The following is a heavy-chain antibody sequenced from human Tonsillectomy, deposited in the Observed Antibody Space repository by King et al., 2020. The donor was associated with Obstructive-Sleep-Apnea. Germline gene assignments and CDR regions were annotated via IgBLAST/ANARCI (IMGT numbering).Heavy chain of an antibody. V-gene: IGHV4-59*01. D-gene: IGHD3-22*01. CDR2: IYYSGST. Sequence: QMQLQESGPRLVKPSETLSLICTVSGGSISSYYWSWIRQPPGKGLEWIGYIYYSGSTNYTPSLKSRVTISVDTSKNQFSLKLSSVTAADTAVYYCARGRDLYYDSSGIDYWGQGTLVTVSS. J-gene: IGHJ4*02. CDR1: GGSISSYY. CDR3: ARGRDLYYDSSGIDY.